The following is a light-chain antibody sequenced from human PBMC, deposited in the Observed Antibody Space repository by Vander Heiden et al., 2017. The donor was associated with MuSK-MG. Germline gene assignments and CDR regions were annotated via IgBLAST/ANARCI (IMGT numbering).Light chain of an antibody. CDR2: DAS. CDR3: QQRSNWPPRT. CDR1: QSVSSY. V-gene: IGKV3-11*01. J-gene: IGKJ4*02. Sequence: IVLTQSPATLSLSPAERATLSCRASQSVSSYLAWYQQKPGQAPRLLIYDASNRATGSPARFSGSGSGTDFTLTISSLEPEDVAVYYCQQRSNWPPRTFGGGTKVEIK.